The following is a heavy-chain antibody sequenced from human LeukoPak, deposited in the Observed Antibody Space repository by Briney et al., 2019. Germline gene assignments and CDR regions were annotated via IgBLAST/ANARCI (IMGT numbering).Heavy chain of an antibody. CDR1: GGTFSSYA. CDR3: ARDWVAVAGTFQGNFDY. V-gene: IGHV1-69*13. CDR2: IIPIFGTA. Sequence: SVKVSCKASGGTFSSYAISWVRQAPGQGLEWMGGIIPIFGTANYAQKFQGRVTITADESTSTAYMELSSLRSEDPAVYYCARDWVAVAGTFQGNFDYWGQGTLVTVSS. D-gene: IGHD6-19*01. J-gene: IGHJ4*02.